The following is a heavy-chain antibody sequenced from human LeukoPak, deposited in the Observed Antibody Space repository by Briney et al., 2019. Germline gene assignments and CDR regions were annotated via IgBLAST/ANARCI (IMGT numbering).Heavy chain of an antibody. Sequence: GGSLRLSCSASGFTFSSYSMNWVRQAPGKGLEWVSSISSSSSYIYYAASVKGRFTISRDHAKTPLSLQMNSLRAEDTAVYYCAREQLWFRESAFDYWGQGTLVTVSS. CDR2: ISSSSSYI. D-gene: IGHD3-10*01. J-gene: IGHJ4*02. CDR1: GFTFSSYS. V-gene: IGHV3-21*01. CDR3: AREQLWFRESAFDY.